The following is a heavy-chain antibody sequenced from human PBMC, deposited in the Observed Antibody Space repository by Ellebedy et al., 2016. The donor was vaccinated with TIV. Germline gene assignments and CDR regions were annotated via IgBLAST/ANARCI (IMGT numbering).Heavy chain of an antibody. CDR1: GNRSRSYA. CDR3: AHIEGDYSDFC. Sequence: PGGSLRLSCVASGNRSRSYAMSWVRQAPGKGLEWVSVITGSGSYIYDADSGKGRFTIARDNSKNTVYLQMNSLRAEDTAVYYCAHIEGDYSDFCWGQGTLVTVSS. V-gene: IGHV3-23*01. CDR2: ITGSGSYI. D-gene: IGHD4-11*01. J-gene: IGHJ4*02.